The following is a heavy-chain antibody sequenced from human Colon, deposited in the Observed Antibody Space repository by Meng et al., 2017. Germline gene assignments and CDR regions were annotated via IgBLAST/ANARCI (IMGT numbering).Heavy chain of an antibody. CDR1: GASVRSPDHQ. CDR3: ARDYWGSLDF. J-gene: IGHJ4*02. V-gene: IGHV4-61*08. Sequence: VQLQESGPGLVRPSGTLSRICAVSGASVRSPDHQWGWVRQPPGKGLEWIGYARIDYANTNYNPSLKSRVNVSLDTSKNQFSLNVRSVTAADTAVYYCARDYWGSLDFWGQGSLVTVSS. CDR2: ARIDYANT. D-gene: IGHD3-16*01.